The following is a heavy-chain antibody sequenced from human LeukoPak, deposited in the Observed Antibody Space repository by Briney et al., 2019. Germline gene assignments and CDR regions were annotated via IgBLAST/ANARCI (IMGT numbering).Heavy chain of an antibody. J-gene: IGHJ4*02. CDR1: GFTVSSNY. D-gene: IGHD3-16*01. CDR2: IYSGGST. Sequence: GGSLRLSCAASGFTVSSNYMSWVRQAPGKGLEWVSVIYSGGSTYYADSVKGRFIISRDNSRNTLYLQMNSLRAEDTALYYCAKDLLRWAFDYWGQGTLVTVSS. CDR3: AKDLLRWAFDY. V-gene: IGHV3-53*01.